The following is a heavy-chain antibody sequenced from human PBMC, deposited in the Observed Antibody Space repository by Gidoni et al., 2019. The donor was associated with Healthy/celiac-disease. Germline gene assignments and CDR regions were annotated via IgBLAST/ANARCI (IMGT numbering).Heavy chain of an antibody. CDR2: IYSGGST. V-gene: IGHV3-66*01. D-gene: IGHD2-2*01. Sequence: EVQLVESGGGLVQPGGSLRLSCSPPGLTGSSNYMSWVRQAPGKGLEWVSVIYSGGSTYYADSVKGRFTISRDNSKNTLYLQMNSLRAEDTAVYYCARKVPQQYYFDYWGQGALVTVSS. CDR3: ARKVPQQYYFDY. CDR1: GLTGSSNY. J-gene: IGHJ4*02.